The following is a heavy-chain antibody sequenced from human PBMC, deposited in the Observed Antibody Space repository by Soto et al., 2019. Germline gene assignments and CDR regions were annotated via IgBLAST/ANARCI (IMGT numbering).Heavy chain of an antibody. V-gene: IGHV4-59*01. CDR2: IYYSGST. D-gene: IGHD3-10*01. Sequence: SETLSLTCTVSGGSISSYYWSWIRQPPGKGLEWIGYIYYSGSTNYNPSLKSRVTISVDTSKNQFSLKLSSVTAADTAVYYCARAAMVRGVIFYYYYMDVWGKGTTVTVSS. CDR3: ARAAMVRGVIFYYYYMDV. CDR1: GGSISSYY. J-gene: IGHJ6*03.